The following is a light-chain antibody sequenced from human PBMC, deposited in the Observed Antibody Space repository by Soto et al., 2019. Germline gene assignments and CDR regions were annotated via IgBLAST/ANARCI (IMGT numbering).Light chain of an antibody. CDR1: QSISSW. V-gene: IGKV1-5*01. J-gene: IGKJ1*01. CDR3: QLSRT. Sequence: DIQMTQSPSTLSAAVGERVTITCRASQSISSWLAWYQQKPGKAPKLLIYDASSLESGVPSRFSGSGSGTEFTLTISSLQPDDFATYYCQLSRTFGQGTRWIS. CDR2: DAS.